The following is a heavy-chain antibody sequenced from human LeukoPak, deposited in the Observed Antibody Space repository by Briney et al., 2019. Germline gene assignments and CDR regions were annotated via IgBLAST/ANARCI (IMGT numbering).Heavy chain of an antibody. V-gene: IGHV3-11*01. CDR3: ARAARSGYPSYFDY. D-gene: IGHD3-3*01. CDR2: ISSSGSTI. CDR1: GFTLSDYY. J-gene: IGHJ4*02. Sequence: GGSLRLSCAASGFTLSDYYMSWIRQAPGKGLEWVSYISSSGSTIYYADSVKGRFTISRDNAKNSLYLQMNSLRAEDTAVYYCARAARSGYPSYFDYWGQGTLVTVSS.